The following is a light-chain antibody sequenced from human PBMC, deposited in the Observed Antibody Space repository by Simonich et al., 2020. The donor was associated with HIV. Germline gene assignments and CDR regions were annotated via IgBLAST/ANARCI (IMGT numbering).Light chain of an antibody. CDR2: DGS. J-gene: IGLJ2*01. Sequence: QSALHQLASVSGSPGQSITISCNGTSRDVVSYAVFSWYQQHPDTAPTLIIYDGSKRPSGFFNRFSGSKAGNTASLTISGLQAEDEADYYCCAYASSTTFHVVFGGGTQLTVL. V-gene: IGLV2-23*03. CDR1: SRDVVSYAV. CDR3: CAYASSTTFHVV.